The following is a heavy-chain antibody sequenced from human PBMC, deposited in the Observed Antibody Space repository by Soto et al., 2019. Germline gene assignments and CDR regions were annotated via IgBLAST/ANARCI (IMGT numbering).Heavy chain of an antibody. V-gene: IGHV4-39*01. Sequence: SETLSLTCTVSGGSISSSSYYWGWIRQPPGKGLEWIGSIYYSGSTYYNPSLKSRVTISVDTSKNQFSLKLSSVTAADTAVYYCARLVGDYVLGFDPWGQGTLVTVSS. J-gene: IGHJ5*02. CDR2: IYYSGST. CDR3: ARLVGDYVLGFDP. CDR1: GGSISSSSYY. D-gene: IGHD4-17*01.